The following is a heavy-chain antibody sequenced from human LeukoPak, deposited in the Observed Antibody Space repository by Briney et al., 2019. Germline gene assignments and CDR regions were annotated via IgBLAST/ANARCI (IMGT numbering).Heavy chain of an antibody. J-gene: IGHJ6*02. CDR1: GGSISSYY. V-gene: IGHV4-59*01. D-gene: IGHD7-27*01. Sequence: SETLSLTCTVSGGSISSYYWSWIRQPPGKGLEWIGYIYYSGSTNYNPSLKSRVTISVDTSKNQFSLKLSSVTAADTAVYYCARVFVSPTDWGDDYHGMDVWGQGTTVTVSS. CDR2: IYYSGST. CDR3: ARVFVSPTDWGDDYHGMDV.